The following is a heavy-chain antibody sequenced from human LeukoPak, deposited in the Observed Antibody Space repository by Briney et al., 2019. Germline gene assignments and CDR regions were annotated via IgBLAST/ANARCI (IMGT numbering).Heavy chain of an antibody. J-gene: IGHJ6*02. Sequence: ASVKVSCKASRYTFTGYYMHWVRQAPGQGLEWMGWINPNSGGTNYAQKFQGRVTMTRDTSISTAYMELSRLRSDDTAVYYCARVVVPAAPLPGMDVWGQGTTVTVSS. CDR2: INPNSGGT. CDR3: ARVVVPAAPLPGMDV. CDR1: RYTFTGYY. D-gene: IGHD2-2*01. V-gene: IGHV1-2*02.